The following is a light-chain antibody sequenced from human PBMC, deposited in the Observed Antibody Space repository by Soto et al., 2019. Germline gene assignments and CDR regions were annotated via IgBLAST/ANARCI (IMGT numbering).Light chain of an antibody. CDR2: SAS. V-gene: IGKV3-15*01. CDR1: QSVSSN. Sequence: IVMTQSPVTLSVSPGERATLSCRASQSVSSNLAWYQQKPGQAPRLLIYSASTRATGIPARFSGSGSGTEFTLTISSLQSEDFAVYYCHQYNDWRTLGPGTKVDIK. CDR3: HQYNDWRT. J-gene: IGKJ1*01.